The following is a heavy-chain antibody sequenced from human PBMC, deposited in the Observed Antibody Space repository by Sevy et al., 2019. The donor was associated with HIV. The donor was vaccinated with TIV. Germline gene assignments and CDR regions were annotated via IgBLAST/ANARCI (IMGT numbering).Heavy chain of an antibody. D-gene: IGHD3-3*01. CDR1: GFTFNKAW. J-gene: IGHJ4*02. CDR2: IKSNGDGGTT. Sequence: GGSLRLSCAASGFTFNKAWMTWVRQAPGKGLEWVGCIKSNGDGGTTDYTAPVKGRFTISRDDSKNTLYLQMNSLKTEDTAVYYCTTKGGFWSGYQYFDYWGQGTLVTVSS. V-gene: IGHV3-15*01. CDR3: TTKGGFWSGYQYFDY.